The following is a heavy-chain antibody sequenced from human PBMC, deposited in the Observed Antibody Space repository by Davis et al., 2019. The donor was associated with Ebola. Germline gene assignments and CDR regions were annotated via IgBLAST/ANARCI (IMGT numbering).Heavy chain of an antibody. CDR1: GFTFSGSA. CDR2: IKQDGSEK. V-gene: IGHV3-7*05. J-gene: IGHJ4*02. CDR3: ARARWLQSIYFDY. Sequence: GGSLRLSCAASGFTFSGSAMHWVRQASGKGLEWVANIKQDGSEKYYVDSVKGRFTISRDNAKNSLYLQMNSLRAEDTAVYYCARARWLQSIYFDYWGQGTLVTVSS. D-gene: IGHD5-24*01.